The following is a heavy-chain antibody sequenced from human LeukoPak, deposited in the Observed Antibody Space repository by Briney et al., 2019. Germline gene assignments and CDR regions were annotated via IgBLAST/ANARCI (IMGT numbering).Heavy chain of an antibody. J-gene: IGHJ6*03. CDR3: ARLAYCSNDVCYSNYYSMDV. CDR1: GYAFSSYW. Sequence: GESLKISFKGSGYAFSSYWIGWARPMPGKGVEWRGIIYPDDSDTRYSPSFQGQVTISAANSISTAYLQWSSLKASDTAMYYCARLAYCSNDVCYSNYYSMDVWGKGTTVTVSS. V-gene: IGHV5-51*01. D-gene: IGHD2-8*01. CDR2: IYPDDSDT.